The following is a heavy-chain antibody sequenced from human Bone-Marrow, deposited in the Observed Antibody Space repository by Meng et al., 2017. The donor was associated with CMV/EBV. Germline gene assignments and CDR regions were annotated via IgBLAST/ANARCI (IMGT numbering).Heavy chain of an antibody. CDR3: ARAISPPITIFGVNYGMDV. V-gene: IGHV1-18*01. D-gene: IGHD3-3*01. Sequence: ASVKVSCKASGYTFTSYDISWVRQAPGQGLEWMGRISAYNGNTDYAQNPQGRVTMTTDTSTSTAYMELRSLRSDDTAVYYCARAISPPITIFGVNYGMDVWGQGTTVTVSS. CDR2: ISAYNGNT. J-gene: IGHJ6*02. CDR1: GYTFTSYD.